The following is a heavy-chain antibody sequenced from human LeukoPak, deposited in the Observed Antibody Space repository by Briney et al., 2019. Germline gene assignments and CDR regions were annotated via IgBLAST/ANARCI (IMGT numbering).Heavy chain of an antibody. CDR2: MYYSGTT. CDR3: ASSVMGATSPSNLDS. CDR1: GDSITNYY. Sequence: SEALSLTCSVSGDSITNYYWSWIRQPPGKRPEWLGYMYYSGTTNYNPSLKSRLTISTDVSKNQFSLRLNSVTTADTAVYYCASSVMGATSPSNLDSWGQGILVTVSS. D-gene: IGHD1-26*01. V-gene: IGHV4-59*01. J-gene: IGHJ4*02.